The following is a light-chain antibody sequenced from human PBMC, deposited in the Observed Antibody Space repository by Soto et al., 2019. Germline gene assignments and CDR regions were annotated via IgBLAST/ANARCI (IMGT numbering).Light chain of an antibody. CDR3: LQYGIPLWT. J-gene: IGKJ1*01. CDR1: QSVTANY. Sequence: EIALTQSPGTLSLSPGERATLCCRASQSVTANYLAWYQQKPGQAPRLLIYAASIGATGIPDRFSGSGSGTDFTLTISRLEPEDSAVYYCLQYGIPLWTFGQGTKVEIK. V-gene: IGKV3-20*01. CDR2: AAS.